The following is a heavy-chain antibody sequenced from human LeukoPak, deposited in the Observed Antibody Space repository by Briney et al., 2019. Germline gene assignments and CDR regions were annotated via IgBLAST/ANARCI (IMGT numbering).Heavy chain of an antibody. CDR3: AKDLYPDTAPLFDY. D-gene: IGHD5-18*01. Sequence: GGSLRLYCAASGFTFSSYGMSWVRQAPGKGLEWVSGISGSGGSTYYADSVKGRFTISRDNSKNRLYLQMNSLRAEDTAVYYCAKDLYPDTAPLFDYWGQGTLVTVSS. J-gene: IGHJ4*02. CDR1: GFTFSSYG. V-gene: IGHV3-23*01. CDR2: ISGSGGST.